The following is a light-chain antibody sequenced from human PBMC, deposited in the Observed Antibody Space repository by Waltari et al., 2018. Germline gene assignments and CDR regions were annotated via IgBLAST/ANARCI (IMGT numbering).Light chain of an antibody. CDR2: EAS. J-gene: IGKJ5*01. V-gene: IGKV1-5*03. Sequence: DIQMTQSPSTLYASVGDRVTITCRASQSISDWVAWYQPKPGKAPNLLIYEASSLESGVPSRFSGSGSGAEFTLTISSLQPDDFATYYCQHYNIYPVMFGQGTRLEIK. CDR3: QHYNIYPVM. CDR1: QSISDW.